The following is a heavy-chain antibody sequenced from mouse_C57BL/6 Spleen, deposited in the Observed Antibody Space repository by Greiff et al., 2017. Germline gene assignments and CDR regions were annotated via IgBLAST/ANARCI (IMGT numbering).Heavy chain of an antibody. J-gene: IGHJ2*01. CDR2: INYDGSGT. Sequence: EVKLVESEGGLVQPGSSMKLSCTASGFTFSDYYMAWVRQVPEKGLEWVANINYDGSGTYYLDSLKSRFIISRDNAKNILYLQMSSLKSEDTATYYCARSYYGSSYFDYWGQGTTLTVSS. CDR1: GFTFSDYY. V-gene: IGHV5-16*01. D-gene: IGHD1-1*01. CDR3: ARSYYGSSYFDY.